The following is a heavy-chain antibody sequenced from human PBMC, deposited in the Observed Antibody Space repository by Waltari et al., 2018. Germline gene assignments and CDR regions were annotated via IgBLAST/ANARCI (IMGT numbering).Heavy chain of an antibody. V-gene: IGHV4-39*01. D-gene: IGHD6-13*01. CDR1: GGSISSTNYY. Sequence: QLQLQESGPGLVKPSETLSLTCAVSGGSISSTNYYWAWIRPPPGKGLDWIESIYYSGSTYYNPSLKSRVTISVDTSKNHFSLKLGSVTAADTSLYYFARHSAYAGTGYYYGMDVWGQGTTVTVSS. CDR2: IYYSGST. J-gene: IGHJ6*02. CDR3: ARHSAYAGTGYYYGMDV.